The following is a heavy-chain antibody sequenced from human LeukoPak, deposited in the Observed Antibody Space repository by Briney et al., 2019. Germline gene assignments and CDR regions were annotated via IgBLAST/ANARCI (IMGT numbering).Heavy chain of an antibody. CDR1: GGSFSGYY. J-gene: IGHJ4*02. CDR2: IYYSGST. Sequence: SETLSLTCAVYGGSFSGYYWSWIRQPPGKGLEWIGYIYYSGSTYYNPSLKSRVTISVDTSKNQFSLKLNSVTAADAAVYYCARLVETPRAFDSWGQGILVTVSS. D-gene: IGHD3-3*01. V-gene: IGHV4-30-4*08. CDR3: ARLVETPRAFDS.